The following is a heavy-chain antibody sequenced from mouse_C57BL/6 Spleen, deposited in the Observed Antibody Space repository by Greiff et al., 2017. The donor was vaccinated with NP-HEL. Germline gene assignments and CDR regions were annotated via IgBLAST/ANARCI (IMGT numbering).Heavy chain of an antibody. CDR1: GFSFNTYA. D-gene: IGHD1-1*01. J-gene: IGHJ1*03. Sequence: EVQLVESGGGLVQPKGSLKLSCAASGFSFNTYAMNWVRQAPGKGLEWVARIRSKSNNYATYYADSVKDRFTIPRDDSESMLYLQMNNLKTEDTAMYYCVRHGIYYGWYFDVWGTGTTVTVSS. V-gene: IGHV10-1*01. CDR3: VRHGIYYGWYFDV. CDR2: IRSKSNNYAT.